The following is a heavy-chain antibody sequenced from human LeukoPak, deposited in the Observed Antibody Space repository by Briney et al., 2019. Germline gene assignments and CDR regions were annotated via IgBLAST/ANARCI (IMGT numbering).Heavy chain of an antibody. CDR3: ARDRQAVRHALDAFDI. CDR1: GDSISSRTYY. J-gene: IGHJ3*02. CDR2: IYHSGST. Sequence: SETLSLTCTVSGDSISSRTYYWGWIRQSPGKGLEWIGSIYHSGSTYHNPSLESRVTISVDTSEDQFSLKLSSVTAADTAVYYCARDRQAVRHALDAFDIWGQGTMVTVSS. V-gene: IGHV4-39*07. D-gene: IGHD4-17*01.